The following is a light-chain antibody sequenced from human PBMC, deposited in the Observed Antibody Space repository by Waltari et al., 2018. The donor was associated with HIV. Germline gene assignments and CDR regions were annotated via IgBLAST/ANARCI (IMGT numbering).Light chain of an antibody. CDR1: QSVVYSSNNMNQ. J-gene: IGKJ5*01. CDR2: WAA. V-gene: IGKV4-1*01. Sequence: DTVLTQSPHSLAVFLGEKPAITCKSSQSVVYSSNNMNQLAWYQHKPGQPPKLRIYWAATQEGGVPDRFSSSVYAKDYARTIRSLQAADVAVYDGQQYYSTPPVTLGQGTRLEI. CDR3: QQYYSTPPVT.